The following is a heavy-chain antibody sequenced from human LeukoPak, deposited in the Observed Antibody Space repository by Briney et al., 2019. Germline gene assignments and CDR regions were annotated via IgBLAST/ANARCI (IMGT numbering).Heavy chain of an antibody. V-gene: IGHV5-51*01. J-gene: IGHJ3*02. D-gene: IGHD3-3*01. CDR1: GYSFTSYW. Sequence: GESLKISCKGSGYSFTSYWIGWVRQMPGKGLEWMGIIYPGDSDTRYSPSFQGQVTISADKSISTAYLQWSSLKATDTAMYYCATSITIFGVVPGAFDIWGQGTMVTVSS. CDR3: ATSITIFGVVPGAFDI. CDR2: IYPGDSDT.